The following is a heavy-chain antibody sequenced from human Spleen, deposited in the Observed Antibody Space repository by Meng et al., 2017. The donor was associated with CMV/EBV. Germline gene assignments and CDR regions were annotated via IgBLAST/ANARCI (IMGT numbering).Heavy chain of an antibody. CDR2: INHSGST. CDR1: GGSFSGHF. CDR3: ARGGIGGSDV. Sequence: GSLRLSCAVYGGSFSGHFWNWIRQPPGKGLEWIGEINHSGSTNYNPSLKSRVTMSVDTSKKTFSLKLTSVTAADTAVYYCARGGIGGSDVWGQGTRVTVS. V-gene: IGHV4-34*01. J-gene: IGHJ6*02.